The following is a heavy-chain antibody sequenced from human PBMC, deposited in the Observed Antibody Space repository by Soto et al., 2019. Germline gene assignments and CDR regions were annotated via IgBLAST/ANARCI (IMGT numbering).Heavy chain of an antibody. CDR2: ISYDGSGE. Sequence: QLHLVESGGGVVRPGESLRLSCEDSGFSFRTYPMHWVRQAPGKGLEWVALISYDGSGEGYGESVRDRFTVSRDNSKNTLYLQLNSLRPEDTGVYYCATSSGYLNYFDYWGQGTLVTVSS. D-gene: IGHD6-19*01. CDR1: GFSFRTYP. CDR3: ATSSGYLNYFDY. V-gene: IGHV3-30-3*01. J-gene: IGHJ4*02.